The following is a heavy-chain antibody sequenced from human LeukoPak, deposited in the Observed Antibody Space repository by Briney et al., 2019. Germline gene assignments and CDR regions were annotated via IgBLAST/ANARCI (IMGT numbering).Heavy chain of an antibody. CDR1: GFTFSSYC. D-gene: IGHD4-17*01. Sequence: GGSLRLSCAASGFTFSSYCMNWVRQAPGKGLEWVSSVTYSSSYIYYADSVKGRFTISRDNAKNSLYLHMNSLRAEDTAVYYCAKSDYGDYERHRALHIWGQGTMVTVSS. J-gene: IGHJ3*02. CDR2: VTYSSSYI. CDR3: AKSDYGDYERHRALHI. V-gene: IGHV3-21*01.